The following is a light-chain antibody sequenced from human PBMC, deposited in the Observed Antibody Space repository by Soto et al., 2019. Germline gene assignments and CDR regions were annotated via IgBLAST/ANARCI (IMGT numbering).Light chain of an antibody. J-gene: IGLJ3*02. CDR2: GNS. Sequence: QTVVAQPPSVSGAPGQRVTISCTGSSSNIGASDVHWYQQFPGTAPKLLIYGNSNRPSGVPDRFSGSKSGTSASLAITGLQAEDEAVYYCQSYDSSLSDWVFGGGTKVTVL. CDR3: QSYDSSLSDWV. CDR1: SSNIGASD. V-gene: IGLV1-40*01.